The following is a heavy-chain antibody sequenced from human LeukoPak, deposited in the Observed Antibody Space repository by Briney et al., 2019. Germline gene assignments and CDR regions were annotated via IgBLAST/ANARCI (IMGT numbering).Heavy chain of an antibody. Sequence: ASVKVSCKASGYTFTSYSISWVRQAPGQGPEWMGWISTYNGKTNYAQKFQGRVIMTIDTSTKTAYMELSSLGSDDSAFYYCARHPYYDTSAYYVYWVQGTLVTVSS. J-gene: IGHJ4*02. D-gene: IGHD3-22*01. CDR3: ARHPYYDTSAYYVY. CDR2: ISTYNGKT. V-gene: IGHV1-18*01. CDR1: GYTFTSYS.